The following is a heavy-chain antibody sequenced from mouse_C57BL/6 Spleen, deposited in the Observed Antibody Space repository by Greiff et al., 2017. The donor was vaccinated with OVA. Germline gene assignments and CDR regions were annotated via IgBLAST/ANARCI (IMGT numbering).Heavy chain of an antibody. V-gene: IGHV10-1*01. J-gene: IGHJ4*01. CDR1: GFSFNTYA. Sequence: GGGLVQPKGSLKLSCAASGFSFNTYAMNWVRQAPGKGLEWVARIRSKSNNYATYYADSVKDRFTISRDDSESMLYLQMNNLKTEDTAMYYCVRLPGSFYAMDYWGQGTSVTVSS. CDR3: VRLPGSFYAMDY. CDR2: IRSKSNNYAT.